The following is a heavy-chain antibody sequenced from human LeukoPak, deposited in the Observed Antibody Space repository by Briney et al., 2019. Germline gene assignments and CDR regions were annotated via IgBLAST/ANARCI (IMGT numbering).Heavy chain of an antibody. J-gene: IGHJ4*02. V-gene: IGHV1-2*02. CDR3: AREVYCSSTSCYYFDY. CDR1: GYTFTGYY. D-gene: IGHD2-2*01. CDR2: INPNSGGT. Sequence: ASVKVSCMASGYTFTGYYMHWVRQAPGQGLEWMGWINPNSGGTNYAQKFQGRVTMTRDTSISTAYMELSRLRSDDTAVYYCAREVYCSSTSCYYFDYWAQGTLVTVSS.